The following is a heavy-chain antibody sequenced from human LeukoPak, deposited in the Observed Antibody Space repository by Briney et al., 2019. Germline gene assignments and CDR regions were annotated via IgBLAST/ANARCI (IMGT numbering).Heavy chain of an antibody. CDR2: IYYSGST. CDR3: ASIAARTTYYYYYMDV. D-gene: IGHD6-6*01. CDR1: GGSISSSSYY. V-gene: IGHV4-39*01. J-gene: IGHJ6*03. Sequence: PSETLSLTCTVSGGSISSSSYYWGWIRQPPGKGLEWIGSIYYSGSTYYNPSLKSRVTISVDTSKNQFSLKLSSVTAADTAVYYCASIAARTTYYYYYMDVWGKGTTVTVSS.